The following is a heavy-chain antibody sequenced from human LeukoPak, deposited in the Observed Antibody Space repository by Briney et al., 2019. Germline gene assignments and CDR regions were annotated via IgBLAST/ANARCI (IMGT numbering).Heavy chain of an antibody. CDR1: GFTFNSYE. CDR2: ISSSGSTI. Sequence: GGSLRLSCAASGFTFNSYEMNWVRQAPGKGLEWVSYISSSGSTIYYADSVKGRFTISRDNAKNSLYLQMNSLRVEDTAVYYCARERKPVGFDYWGQGTLVTVSS. CDR3: ARERKPVGFDY. J-gene: IGHJ4*02. V-gene: IGHV3-48*03. D-gene: IGHD1-26*01.